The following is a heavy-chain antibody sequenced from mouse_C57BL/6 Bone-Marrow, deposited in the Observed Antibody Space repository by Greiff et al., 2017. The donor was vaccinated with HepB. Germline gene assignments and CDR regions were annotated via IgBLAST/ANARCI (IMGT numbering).Heavy chain of an antibody. CDR2: ISDGGSYT. V-gene: IGHV5-4*01. CDR1: GFTFSSYA. Sequence: EVQGVESGGGLVKPGGSLKLSCAASGFTFSSYAMSWVRQTPAKRLEWVATISDGGSYTYYPDNVKGRFTISRDNAKNNLYLQMSHLQSEDTAMYYCARAADGSGYRWYFDVWGTGTTVTVSA. J-gene: IGHJ1*03. D-gene: IGHD1-1*01. CDR3: ARAADGSGYRWYFDV.